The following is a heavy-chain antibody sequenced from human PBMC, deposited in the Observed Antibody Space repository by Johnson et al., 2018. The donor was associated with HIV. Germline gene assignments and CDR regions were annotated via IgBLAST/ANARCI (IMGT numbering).Heavy chain of an antibody. Sequence: QMQLVESGGGVVQPGRSLRLSCAASGFTFSSYAMHWVRQAPGKGLEWVAVISYDGSNKYYADSVKGRFSISRDNAKSSVYLQMNSLRAEDTAVYYCARRGLENAFDIWGQGTMVTVSS. V-gene: IGHV3-30-3*01. CDR2: ISYDGSNK. CDR3: ARRGLENAFDI. J-gene: IGHJ3*02. CDR1: GFTFSSYA. D-gene: IGHD3-10*01.